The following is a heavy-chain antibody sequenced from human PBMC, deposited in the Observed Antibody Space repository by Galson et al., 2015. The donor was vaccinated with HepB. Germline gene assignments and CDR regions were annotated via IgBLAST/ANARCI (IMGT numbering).Heavy chain of an antibody. CDR1: GGAFDKYN. V-gene: IGHV1-69*02. D-gene: IGHD3-22*01. Sequence: SVKVSCKASGGAFDKYNFNWVRQAPGQGLEWMGKIFPVLDITKYAQKFQGRVTITADTSTSTAYMELSSLRSDDTALYYCARSHYYDSSPFDSWGQGTLVTVSS. J-gene: IGHJ4*02. CDR3: ARSHYYDSSPFDS. CDR2: IFPVLDIT.